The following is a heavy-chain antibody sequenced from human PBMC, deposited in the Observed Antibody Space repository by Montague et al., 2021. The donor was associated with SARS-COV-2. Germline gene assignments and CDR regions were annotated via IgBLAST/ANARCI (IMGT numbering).Heavy chain of an antibody. Sequence: SEILSLTCTVSGGSISPYYWSWIRQSTGKGLECIGYTSYSGSTDYNPSLKSRVTISIDTSKNQFSLKLSSVTAADTAVYYCARWGEYYDSPYYYYAMDVWGQGTTVTVSS. D-gene: IGHD3-3*01. J-gene: IGHJ6*02. CDR2: TSYSGST. CDR1: GGSISPYY. V-gene: IGHV4-59*12. CDR3: ARWGEYYDSPYYYYAMDV.